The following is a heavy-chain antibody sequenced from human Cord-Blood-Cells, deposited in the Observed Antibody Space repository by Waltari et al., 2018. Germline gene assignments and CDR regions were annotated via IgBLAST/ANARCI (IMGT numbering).Heavy chain of an antibody. CDR2: IYPGDSDT. Sequence: QMPGKGLEWRGIIYPGDSDTRYSPSFQGQVTISADKSISTAYLQWSSLKASDTAMYYCARRGRQLGFDYWGQGTLVTVSS. D-gene: IGHD7-27*01. V-gene: IGHV5-51*01. J-gene: IGHJ4*02. CDR3: ARRGRQLGFDY.